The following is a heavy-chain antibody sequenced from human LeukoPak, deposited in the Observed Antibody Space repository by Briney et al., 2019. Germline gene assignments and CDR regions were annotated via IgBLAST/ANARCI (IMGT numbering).Heavy chain of an antibody. CDR1: GGSISSYC. Sequence: PSETLSLTCTVSGGSISSYCWSWIRQPPGKGLEWIGYIYHSGSTNYNPSLTSRVTISVDTSKNQFSLKLSSVTAANTAVYYCARVGYGDYGYYYYMDVWGKGTTVTVSS. V-gene: IGHV4-59*12. CDR3: ARVGYGDYGYYYYMDV. D-gene: IGHD4-17*01. CDR2: IYHSGST. J-gene: IGHJ6*03.